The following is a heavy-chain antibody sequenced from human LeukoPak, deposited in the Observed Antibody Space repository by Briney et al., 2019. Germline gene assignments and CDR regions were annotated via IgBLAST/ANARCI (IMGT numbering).Heavy chain of an antibody. CDR3: ARGQGSSWFDY. D-gene: IGHD6-13*01. V-gene: IGHV1-2*02. J-gene: IGHJ5*01. CDR2: INPSSGDT. CDR1: GYTFTGSY. Sequence: ASVKVSCKASGYTFTGSYMHWVRQAPGQGLEWMGWINPSSGDTHYAQNFQGRVTMTRDTSISTAYMELSRLTSDDTAIYYCARGQGSSWFDYWGQGTLVSVSS.